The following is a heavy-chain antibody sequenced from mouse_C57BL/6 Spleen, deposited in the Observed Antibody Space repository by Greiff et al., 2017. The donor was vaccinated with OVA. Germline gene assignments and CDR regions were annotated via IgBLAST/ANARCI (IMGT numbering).Heavy chain of an antibody. D-gene: IGHD2-5*01. CDR3: ARYSNGVYFDY. V-gene: IGHV1-42*01. CDR2: INPSTGGT. CDR1: GYSFIGYY. Sequence: VQLQQSGPELVKPGASVKISCKASGYSFIGYYMNWVKQSPEKSLEWIGEINPSTGGTTYNQKFKAKATLTVDKSSSTAYMQLKSLTSEDSAVYYCARYSNGVYFDYWGQGTTLTVSS. J-gene: IGHJ2*01.